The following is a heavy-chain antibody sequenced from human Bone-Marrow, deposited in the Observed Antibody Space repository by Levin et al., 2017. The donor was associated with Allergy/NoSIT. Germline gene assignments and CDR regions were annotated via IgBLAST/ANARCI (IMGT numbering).Heavy chain of an antibody. J-gene: IGHJ4*02. CDR1: GYTFTGYY. CDR2: INPNSGDT. D-gene: IGHD6-13*01. CDR3: ARVGSSWAIDY. V-gene: IGHV1-2*06. Sequence: GESLKISCKASGYTFTGYYMHWVRQAPGQGLEWVGRINPNSGDTNYAQKFQGRVTMTRDTSISTAYMELSRLRSDDTAVYYCARVGSSWAIDYWGQGTLVTVSS.